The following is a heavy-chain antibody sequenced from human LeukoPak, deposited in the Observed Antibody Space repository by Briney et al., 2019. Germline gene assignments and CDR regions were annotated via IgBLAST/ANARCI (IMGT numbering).Heavy chain of an antibody. CDR2: ISNSGSYT. CDR1: GFSFSDNY. J-gene: IGHJ4*02. CDR3: ARARGAGPGGHFDY. Sequence: GGSLRLSCAASGFSFSDNYMSWIRQAPGKGLEWVSYISNSGSYTNYPDSVKGRFTISRDNAKNSLYLQMNSLRDEDTAVYYCARARGAGPGGHFDYWGQRTQVTVSS. V-gene: IGHV3-11*05. D-gene: IGHD6-19*01.